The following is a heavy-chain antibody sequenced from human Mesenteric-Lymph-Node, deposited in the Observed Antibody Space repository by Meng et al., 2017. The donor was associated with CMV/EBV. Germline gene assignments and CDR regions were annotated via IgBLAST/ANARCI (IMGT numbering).Heavy chain of an antibody. CDR3: ARDPPRYCSSTSCYHGGY. J-gene: IGHJ4*02. Sequence: GGSLRLSCAASGFTVSSNYMSWVRQAPGKGLEWVSVIYSGGNTYYADSVKGRFTISRDNTQNSLSLQMNSLRTEDTAVYFCARDPPRYCSSTSCYHGGYWGQGTLVTVSS. CDR2: IYSGGNT. CDR1: GFTVSSNY. V-gene: IGHV3-53*01. D-gene: IGHD2-2*01.